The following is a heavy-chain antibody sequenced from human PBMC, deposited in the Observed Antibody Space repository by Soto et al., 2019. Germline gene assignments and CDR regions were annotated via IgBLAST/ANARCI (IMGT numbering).Heavy chain of an antibody. J-gene: IGHJ4*02. CDR3: ARTPRAQMIVLEAATRFDY. CDR1: GYTFTTYG. CDR2: ISPYNGDT. Sequence: ASVKVSCKASGYTFTTYGFNGVRQSPLQGLEWMGCISPYNGDTNYAQNFQGRVTLTTDTSTSTAYMELRSLTSDDTAIYYCARTPRAQMIVLEAATRFDYWGQGTLVTVSS. D-gene: IGHD2-15*01. V-gene: IGHV1-18*04.